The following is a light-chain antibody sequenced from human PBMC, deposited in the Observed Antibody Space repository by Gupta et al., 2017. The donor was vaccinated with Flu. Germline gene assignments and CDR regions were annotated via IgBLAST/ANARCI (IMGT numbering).Light chain of an antibody. CDR1: QSVSSY. J-gene: IGKJ2*01. Sequence: EIVLTQSPATLSLSPGERATIYCRASQSVSSYLAWYQQKPGQAPRLLLYDASNRATGIPARFSGSGSGTDFTLTISSLEPEDFAVYYCQQRSNWPVTFGQGTKLEIK. CDR2: DAS. V-gene: IGKV3-11*01. CDR3: QQRSNWPVT.